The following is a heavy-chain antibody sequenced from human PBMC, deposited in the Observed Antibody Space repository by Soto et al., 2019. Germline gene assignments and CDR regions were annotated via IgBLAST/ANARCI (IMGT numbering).Heavy chain of an antibody. D-gene: IGHD6-13*01. J-gene: IGHJ3*02. CDR3: ARDQGSSWYHFHQGDAFDI. V-gene: IGHV3-33*01. CDR2: IWYDGSNK. Sequence: QVQLVESGGGVVQPGRSLRLSCAASGFTFSSYGMHWVRQAPGKGLEWVAVIWYDGSNKYYADSVKGRFTISRDNSKNTLYLQMNSLRAEDTAVYYCARDQGSSWYHFHQGDAFDIWGQGTMVTVSS. CDR1: GFTFSSYG.